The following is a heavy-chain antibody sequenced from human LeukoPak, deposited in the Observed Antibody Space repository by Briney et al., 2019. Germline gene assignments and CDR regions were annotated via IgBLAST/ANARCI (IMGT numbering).Heavy chain of an antibody. CDR3: ARHALDI. Sequence: GGSLRPSCAASGFTFSSYAMTWVRQAPGKGLEWVSAMSVIGGSTYYADSVKGRFTISRDNAKNSLYLQMNSLRAEDTAVYYCARHALDIWGQGTMVTVSS. V-gene: IGHV3-23*01. CDR2: MSVIGGST. CDR1: GFTFSSYA. J-gene: IGHJ3*02.